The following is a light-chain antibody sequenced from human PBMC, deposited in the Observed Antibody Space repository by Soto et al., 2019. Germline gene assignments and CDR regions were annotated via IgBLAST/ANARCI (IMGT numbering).Light chain of an antibody. V-gene: IGLV1-36*01. Sequence: QSVLTQPPSVSEAPRQRVTISCSGSSSNIGNNAVNWYQQLPGKAPKLLIYYDDLVPSGVSDRCSGSKSGTSASLAISGLQSEDEAYYYCAAWDDRLNGVVFGGGTKLTVL. CDR3: AAWDDRLNGVV. J-gene: IGLJ3*02. CDR2: YDD. CDR1: SSNIGNNA.